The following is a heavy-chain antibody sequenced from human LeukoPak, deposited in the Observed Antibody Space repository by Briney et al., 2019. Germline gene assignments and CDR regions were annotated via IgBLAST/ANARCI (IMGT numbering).Heavy chain of an antibody. CDR3: AKGGNYYGSGDDAFDI. Sequence: GGSLRLSCAASGFTFSDYWMTWVRQAPGKGLEWVAHIKQDGSERYYGDSVKGRFTISRDNAKNLVYLQMNSLRAEDMALYYCAKGGNYYGSGDDAFDIWGQGTMVTVSS. J-gene: IGHJ3*02. CDR1: GFTFSDYW. V-gene: IGHV3-7*03. D-gene: IGHD3-10*01. CDR2: IKQDGSER.